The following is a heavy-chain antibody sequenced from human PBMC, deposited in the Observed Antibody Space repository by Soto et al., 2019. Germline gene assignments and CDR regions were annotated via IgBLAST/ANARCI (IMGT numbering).Heavy chain of an antibody. CDR1: GESFSGYY. CDR3: ARGRGIVATINRSLLFDY. V-gene: IGHV4-34*01. Sequence: PSETLSLTCAVYGESFSGYYWSWIRQPPGKGLEWIGEINHSGSTNYNPSLKSRVTISVDTSKNQFSLKLSSVTAADTAVYYCARGRGIVATINRSLLFDYWGQGTLVTVSS. D-gene: IGHD5-12*01. J-gene: IGHJ4*02. CDR2: INHSGST.